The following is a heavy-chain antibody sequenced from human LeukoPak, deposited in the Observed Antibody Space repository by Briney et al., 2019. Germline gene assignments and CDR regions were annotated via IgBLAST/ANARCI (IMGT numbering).Heavy chain of an antibody. Sequence: GGSLRLPCAASGFTFSDYYMSWIRQAPGKGLEWVSYISSSGSTIYYADSVKGRFTISRDNAKNSLYLQMNSLRAEDTAVYYCARDPRYYDILTGTFDYWGQGTLVTVSS. CDR3: ARDPRYYDILTGTFDY. D-gene: IGHD3-9*01. CDR1: GFTFSDYY. V-gene: IGHV3-11*01. CDR2: ISSSGSTI. J-gene: IGHJ4*02.